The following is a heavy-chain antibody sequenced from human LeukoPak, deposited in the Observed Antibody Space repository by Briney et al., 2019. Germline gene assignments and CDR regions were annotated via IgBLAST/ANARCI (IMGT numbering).Heavy chain of an antibody. CDR3: ARVRHYDSSGPFDL. CDR2: ISSSSSYI. D-gene: IGHD3-22*01. Sequence: GGSLRLSCAASGFTFSSYSMNWVRQAPGKGLEWVSSISSSSSYIYYADSVKGRFTISRDNAKNSLYLQMNSLRAEDTAVYCCARVRHYDSSGPFDLWGRGTLVTVSS. J-gene: IGHJ2*01. V-gene: IGHV3-21*01. CDR1: GFTFSSYS.